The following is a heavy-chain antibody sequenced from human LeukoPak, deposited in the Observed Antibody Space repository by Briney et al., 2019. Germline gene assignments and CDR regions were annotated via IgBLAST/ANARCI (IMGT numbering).Heavy chain of an antibody. D-gene: IGHD6-19*01. J-gene: IGHJ6*02. CDR2: INPNSGGT. CDR3: ARDRSLVSGWYYYYGMDV. V-gene: IGHV1-2*02. CDR1: GYTFTSYY. Sequence: ASVKVSCKASGYTFTSYYMHWVRQAPGQGLEWMGWINPNSGGTNYAQKFQGRVTMTRGTSISTAYMELSRLRSDDTAVYYCARDRSLVSGWYYYYGMDVWGQGTTVTVSS.